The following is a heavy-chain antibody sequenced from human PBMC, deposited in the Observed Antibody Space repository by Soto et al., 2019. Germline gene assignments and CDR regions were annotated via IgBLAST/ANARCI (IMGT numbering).Heavy chain of an antibody. V-gene: IGHV3-64*01. CDR2: ISSNGGST. D-gene: IGHD3-22*01. CDR3: AKDRRYYDSSPSWFDP. Sequence: PGGSLRLSCAASGFTFSSYAMHWVRQAPGKGLEYVSAISSNGGSTYYANSVKGRFTISRDNSKNTLYLQMNSLRAEDTAVYYCAKDRRYYDSSPSWFDPWGQGTLVTVSS. CDR1: GFTFSSYA. J-gene: IGHJ5*02.